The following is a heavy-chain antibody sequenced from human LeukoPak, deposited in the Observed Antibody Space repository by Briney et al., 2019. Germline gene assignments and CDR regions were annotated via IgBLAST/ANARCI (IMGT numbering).Heavy chain of an antibody. V-gene: IGHV3-30-3*02. Sequence: GGSLRLSCAASGFTFSSYAMHWVRQAPGKGLEWVSVISYDGSNKYYADSVKGRFTISRDNSKNTLYLQMNSLRAEDTAVYYCAKKMRDLLWFGEWGQGTLVTVSS. CDR2: ISYDGSNK. CDR1: GFTFSSYA. J-gene: IGHJ4*02. CDR3: AKKMRDLLWFGE. D-gene: IGHD3-10*01.